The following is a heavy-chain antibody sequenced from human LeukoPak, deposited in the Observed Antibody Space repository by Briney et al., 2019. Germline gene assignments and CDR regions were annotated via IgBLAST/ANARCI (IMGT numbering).Heavy chain of an antibody. D-gene: IGHD2-15*01. Sequence: GSXXRFXXXXIGWXXQXXXXXXXWMGIIYSGDSDTRYSPSFQGQVTISADKSISTAYLQWSSLRASDTAMYFCARHGSAFDIWGQGTMVTVSS. CDR1: XXRFXXXX. CDR3: ARHGSAFDI. CDR2: IYSGDSDT. V-gene: IGHV5-51*01. J-gene: IGHJ3*02.